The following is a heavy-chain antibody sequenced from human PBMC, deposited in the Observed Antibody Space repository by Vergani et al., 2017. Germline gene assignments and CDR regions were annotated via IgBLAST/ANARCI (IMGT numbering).Heavy chain of an antibody. CDR3: ARVNGSPDY. CDR1: GYTFTSYD. J-gene: IGHJ4*02. D-gene: IGHD1-26*01. Sequence: QVQLVQSGAEVKKPGASVKVSCKASGYTFTSYDINWVRQATGQGLEWMGWVNPNSSNTGNAQKFQGRVTITRDTSKSTAYMELSSLRSEDTAVYYCARVNGSPDYWGQGTLVTVSS. CDR2: VNPNSSNT. V-gene: IGHV1-8*03.